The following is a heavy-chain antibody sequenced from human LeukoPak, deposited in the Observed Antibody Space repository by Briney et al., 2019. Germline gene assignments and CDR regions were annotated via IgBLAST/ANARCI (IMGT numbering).Heavy chain of an antibody. V-gene: IGHV4-38-2*02. Sequence: SETLSLTCTVSGYSISSGYYWGWIRQPPGQGLEWIGNIYHSGSTYYNPSLKSRVTISVDTSKNQFSLKLSSVTAADTAVYYCARGQYSSSWSDWYFDLWGRGTLVIVSS. CDR3: ARGQYSSSWSDWYFDL. D-gene: IGHD6-13*01. CDR2: IYHSGST. CDR1: GYSISSGYY. J-gene: IGHJ2*01.